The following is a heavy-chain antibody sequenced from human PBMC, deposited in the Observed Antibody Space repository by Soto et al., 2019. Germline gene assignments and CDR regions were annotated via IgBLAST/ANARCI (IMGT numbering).Heavy chain of an antibody. CDR1: GFTFDDYA. J-gene: IGHJ4*02. Sequence: GGSLRLSCAASGFTFDDYAMHWVRQAPGKGLEWVSGISGSGGSIYYADSVKGRFTISRDNAKNSLYLQMNSLRAEDTAVYYCANAKYVDRVVIQYYFDYWGQGTLVTVSS. D-gene: IGHD3-3*01. CDR3: ANAKYVDRVVIQYYFDY. V-gene: IGHV3-23*01. CDR2: ISGSGGSI.